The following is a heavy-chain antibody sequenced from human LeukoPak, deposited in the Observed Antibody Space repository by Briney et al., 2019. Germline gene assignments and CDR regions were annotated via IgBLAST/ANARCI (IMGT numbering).Heavy chain of an antibody. CDR1: GGTFSSYA. D-gene: IGHD6-13*01. Sequence: SVTVSCKASGGTFSSYAISWVRQAPGQGLEWMGRIIPILGIANYAQKFQGRVTITADKSTSTAYMELSSLRSEDTAVYYCASGTYSSSWYGSYWGQGTLVTVSS. V-gene: IGHV1-69*04. CDR2: IIPILGIA. J-gene: IGHJ4*02. CDR3: ASGTYSSSWYGSY.